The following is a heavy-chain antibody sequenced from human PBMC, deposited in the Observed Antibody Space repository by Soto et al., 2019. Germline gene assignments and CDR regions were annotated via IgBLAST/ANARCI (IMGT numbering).Heavy chain of an antibody. J-gene: IGHJ5*02. CDR3: AREEGKGRISWFDP. D-gene: IGHD3-10*01. CDR1: GGSVSGVDYF. CDR2: IYYTGIT. V-gene: IGHV4-30-4*01. Sequence: SETLSLTCTLSGGSVSGVDYFWSWIRQSPGKGLEWIGYIYYTGITHLNPSLKSRLTMAVDTSKNEFSLKLTSVSAADTAVYFCAREEGKGRISWFDPWGQGTPVTVSS.